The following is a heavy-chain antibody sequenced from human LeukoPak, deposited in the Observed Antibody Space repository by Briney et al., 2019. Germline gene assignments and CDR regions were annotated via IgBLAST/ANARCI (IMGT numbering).Heavy chain of an antibody. CDR2: ISWNSGSI. Sequence: GGSLRLSCAGSGFTFDDYAMHWVRQAPGKGLERVSGISWNSGSIGYADSVKGRFTISRDNAKNSLYLQMNSLRAEDMALYYCAKGNYSGISTYFDYWGQGTLVTVSS. CDR3: AKGNYSGISTYFDY. V-gene: IGHV3-9*03. J-gene: IGHJ4*02. CDR1: GFTFDDYA. D-gene: IGHD4-23*01.